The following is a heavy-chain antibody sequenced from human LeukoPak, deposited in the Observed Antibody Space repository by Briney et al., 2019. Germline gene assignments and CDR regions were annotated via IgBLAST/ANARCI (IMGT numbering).Heavy chain of an antibody. Sequence: GGSLRLSCAASGFIFSTHWMNWVRQAPGKVLEWVAIIKGDGTETLYADSVKGRFTISRDNTKSSLYLQINSLRAEDTAVYYCVGGGGWLPDFWGQGVLVTVSS. CDR1: GFIFSTHW. CDR3: VGGGGWLPDF. D-gene: IGHD6-19*01. J-gene: IGHJ4*02. CDR2: IKGDGTET. V-gene: IGHV3-7*01.